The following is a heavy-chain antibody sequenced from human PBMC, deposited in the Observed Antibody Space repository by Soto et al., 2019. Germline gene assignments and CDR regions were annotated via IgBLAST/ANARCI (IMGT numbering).Heavy chain of an antibody. CDR2: ISGSGGST. D-gene: IGHD3-22*01. V-gene: IGHV3-23*01. CDR3: AKALGVDYYDSSGYPANDAFDI. CDR1: GFTFSSYA. J-gene: IGHJ3*02. Sequence: GGSLRLSCAASGFTFSSYAMSWVRQAPGKGLEWVSAISGSGGSTYYADSVKGRFTISRDNSKNTLYLQMNSLRAEDTAVYYCAKALGVDYYDSSGYPANDAFDIWGQGTMVTVSS.